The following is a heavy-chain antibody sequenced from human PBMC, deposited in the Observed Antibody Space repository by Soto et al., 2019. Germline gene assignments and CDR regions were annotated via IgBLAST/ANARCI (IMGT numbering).Heavy chain of an antibody. J-gene: IGHJ6*02. D-gene: IGHD2-2*01. V-gene: IGHV3-11*01. CDR3: ARAHCISTSCYALDYYYYGMDV. Sequence: QVQLVESGGGLVKPGGSLRLSCAASGFTFSDYYMSWIRQAPGKGLEWVSYISSSGSTIYYADSVKGRFTISRDNAKNSLYLQMNSLRAEDTAVYYCARAHCISTSCYALDYYYYGMDVWGQGTTVTVSS. CDR2: ISSSGSTI. CDR1: GFTFSDYY.